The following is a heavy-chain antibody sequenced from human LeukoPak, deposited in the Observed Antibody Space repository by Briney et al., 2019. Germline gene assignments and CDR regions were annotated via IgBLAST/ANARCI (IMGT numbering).Heavy chain of an antibody. V-gene: IGHV3-21*01. CDR1: GFTFSSYS. Sequence: GGSLRLSCAASGFTFSSYSMNWVRQAPGKGLEWVSSISSSSSYIYYADSVKGRFTISRDNAKNSLYLQMNSLRAKDTAVYYCARANYYDSSGYRAPLRWGQGTLVTVSS. J-gene: IGHJ4*02. D-gene: IGHD3-22*01. CDR2: ISSSSSYI. CDR3: ARANYYDSSGYRAPLR.